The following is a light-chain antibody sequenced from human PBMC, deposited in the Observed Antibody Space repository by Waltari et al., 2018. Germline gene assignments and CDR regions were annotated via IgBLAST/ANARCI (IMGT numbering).Light chain of an antibody. J-gene: IGKJ3*01. CDR2: DAS. CDR3: QRYGNLPILA. Sequence: DIRLTHSPSSLSASLGDRVSITCQASQPITNYLNWYQQKVGKAPKLLIHDASKLETGVPSRFSGSQSGTHFTLTIASLQPEDVATYYCQRYGNLPILAFGPGTKVDIK. V-gene: IGKV1-33*01. CDR1: QPITNY.